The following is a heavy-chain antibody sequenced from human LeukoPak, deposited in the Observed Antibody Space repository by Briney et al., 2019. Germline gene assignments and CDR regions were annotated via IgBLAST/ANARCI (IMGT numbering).Heavy chain of an antibody. CDR1: GYTFSNYG. CDR2: ISGYNGKT. D-gene: IGHD2-15*01. V-gene: IGHV1-18*01. Sequence: ASVKVSCKASGYTFSNYGINWVRQAPGQGLEWMGWISGYNGKTNYSQKFQDRVTMTTDTSTSTAYMELRSLRYDDTAVYYCTRVPELPEYWGQGTLVTVSS. J-gene: IGHJ4*02. CDR3: TRVPELPEY.